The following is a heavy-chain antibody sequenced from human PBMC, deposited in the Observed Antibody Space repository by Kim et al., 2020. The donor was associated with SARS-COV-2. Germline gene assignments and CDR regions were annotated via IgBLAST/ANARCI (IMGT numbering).Heavy chain of an antibody. V-gene: IGHV3-48*04. CDR2: ISSSSSTI. J-gene: IGHJ5*02. CDR3: AREGGDDYGDYVPWFDP. D-gene: IGHD4-17*01. Sequence: GGSLRLSCAASGFTFSSYSMNWVRQAPGKGLEWVSYISSSSSTIYYADSVKGRFTISRDNAKNSLYLQMNSLRAEDTAVYYCAREGGDDYGDYVPWFDPWGQGTLVTVSS. CDR1: GFTFSSYS.